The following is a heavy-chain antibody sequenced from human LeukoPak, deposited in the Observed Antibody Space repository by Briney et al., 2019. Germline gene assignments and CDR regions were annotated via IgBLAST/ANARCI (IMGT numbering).Heavy chain of an antibody. V-gene: IGHV3-23*01. CDR3: ARGKGGNWNYAIFNY. CDR2: ISGSGGST. J-gene: IGHJ4*01. Sequence: GGSLRLSCAASGFTFSSYAMSWVRQAPGKGLEWVSAISGSGGSTYYADSVKGRFTISRDNSKNTLYLQMNSLRAGDTAVYYCARGKGGNWNYAIFNYWGQGTLVTVSS. D-gene: IGHD1-7*01. CDR1: GFTFSSYA.